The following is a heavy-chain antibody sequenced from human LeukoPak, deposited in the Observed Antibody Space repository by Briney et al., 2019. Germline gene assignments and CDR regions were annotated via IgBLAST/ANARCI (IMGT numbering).Heavy chain of an antibody. Sequence: GASVKVSCKSSGYTITGYYMHWVRQAPGQGLEWMGWINPNSGGTNYAQKFQGRVTMTRDTSISTAYMELSRLRSDDTAVYYCASPGYSTGQDFDYWGQGTLVTVSS. CDR3: ASPGYSTGQDFDY. CDR2: INPNSGGT. D-gene: IGHD6-25*01. J-gene: IGHJ4*02. CDR1: GYTITGYY. V-gene: IGHV1-2*02.